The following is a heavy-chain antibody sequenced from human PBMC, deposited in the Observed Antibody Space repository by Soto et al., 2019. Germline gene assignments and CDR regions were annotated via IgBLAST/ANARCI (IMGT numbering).Heavy chain of an antibody. V-gene: IGHV3-23*01. J-gene: IGHJ6*02. Sequence: EVQRLESGGGVVQPGGSLRPACAASGFTFSNHPMSWVRQAPGKGVEWVSGIRGSGDSTFYADSVKGRCPISRDNSRKTLYMLINGLRGVDTAIYYGVKGKGLGITFFGVADGMDVWGQGTTVTVSS. CDR3: VKGKGLGITFFGVADGMDV. CDR1: GFTFSNHP. CDR2: IRGSGDST. D-gene: IGHD3-3*01.